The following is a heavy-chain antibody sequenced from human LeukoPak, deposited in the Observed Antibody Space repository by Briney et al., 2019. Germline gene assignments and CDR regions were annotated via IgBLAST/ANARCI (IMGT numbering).Heavy chain of an antibody. V-gene: IGHV4-59*08. Sequence: PSETLSLTCTVSDGSISNYYWSWIRQPPGKGLQWIGNVYYSGATKYNPSLKSRVSMSVDASRKQFSLRLSSVTATDTAVYYCARLNLRYFESSDFPYWYFTLWGRGTLVTVSS. CDR2: VYYSGAT. CDR1: DGSISNYY. CDR3: ARLNLRYFESSDFPYWYFTL. J-gene: IGHJ2*01. D-gene: IGHD3-22*01.